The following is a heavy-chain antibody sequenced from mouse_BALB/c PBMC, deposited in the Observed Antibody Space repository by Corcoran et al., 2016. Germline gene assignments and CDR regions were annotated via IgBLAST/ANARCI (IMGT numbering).Heavy chain of an antibody. Sequence: DVQLQASGPGLVKPSQSLSLTCSVTGYSITSGYYWNWIRQFPGNKLEWMGYISYDGSNNYNPSLKNRISITRDTSKNQFFLKLNSVTTEDTATYYCARDGSGTRNFDVWGAGTTVTVSS. D-gene: IGHD4-1*01. V-gene: IGHV3-6*02. J-gene: IGHJ1*01. CDR1: GYSITSGYY. CDR3: ARDGSGTRNFDV. CDR2: ISYDGSN.